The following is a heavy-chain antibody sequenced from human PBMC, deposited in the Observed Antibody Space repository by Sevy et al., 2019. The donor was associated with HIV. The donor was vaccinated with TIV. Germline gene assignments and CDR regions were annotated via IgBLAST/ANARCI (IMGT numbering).Heavy chain of an antibody. Sequence: LTCTVSGGSISSGDYYWSWIRQPPGKGLEWIGYIYYSGSTYYNPSLKSRVTISVDTSKNQFSLKLSCVTAADTAVYYCARVGSFGAGTFAFDIWGQGTMVTVSS. CDR3: ARVGSFGAGTFAFDI. CDR1: GGSISSGDYY. CDR2: IYYSGST. V-gene: IGHV4-30-4*01. J-gene: IGHJ3*02. D-gene: IGHD6-19*01.